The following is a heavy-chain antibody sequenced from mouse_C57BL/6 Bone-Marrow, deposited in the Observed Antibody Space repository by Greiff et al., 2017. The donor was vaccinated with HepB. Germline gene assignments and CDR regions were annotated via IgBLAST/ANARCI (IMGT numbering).Heavy chain of an antibody. V-gene: IGHV5-16*01. Sequence: EVQVVESEGGLVQPGRSMKLSCTASGFTFSDYYMAWVRQVPEKGLEWVANINYDGSSTYYLDSLKSRFIISRDNAKNILYLQMSSLKSEDTATYYCARDRGLYGNHGYAMDDWGQGTSVTVSS. J-gene: IGHJ4*01. CDR1: GFTFSDYY. D-gene: IGHD2-1*01. CDR3: ARDRGLYGNHGYAMDD. CDR2: INYDGSST.